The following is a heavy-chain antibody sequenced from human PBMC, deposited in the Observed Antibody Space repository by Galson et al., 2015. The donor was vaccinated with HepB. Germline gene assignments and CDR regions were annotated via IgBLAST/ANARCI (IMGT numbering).Heavy chain of an antibody. CDR2: ISWNSGTI. CDR1: GFTFDDYA. D-gene: IGHD6-19*01. V-gene: IGHV3-9*01. J-gene: IGHJ4*02. Sequence: SLRLSCAASGFTFDDYAMHWVRQTPGKGLEWVSGISWNSGTIDYADSVKGRFTISRDNAKNSLYLQVNSLRPEDTALYYCAKEGDSGGMFDSWGQGTLVAVSP. CDR3: AKEGDSGGMFDS.